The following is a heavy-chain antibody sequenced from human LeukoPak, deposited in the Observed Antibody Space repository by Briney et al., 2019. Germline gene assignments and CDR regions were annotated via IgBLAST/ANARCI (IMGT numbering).Heavy chain of an antibody. CDR1: GYTFTSYV. Sequence: ASVKVSCKPSGYTFTSYVISGVRQATGQGLEWMGWMNPNSDNTGHERKLQGRVTMTRDTSITTSYMELSSLRSEDTAVYYCSRGGTRNYDFWNDPFGLFFDYWGQGTLVTVSS. D-gene: IGHD3-3*01. CDR3: SRGGTRNYDFWNDPFGLFFDY. CDR2: MNPNSDNT. V-gene: IGHV1-8*01. J-gene: IGHJ4*02.